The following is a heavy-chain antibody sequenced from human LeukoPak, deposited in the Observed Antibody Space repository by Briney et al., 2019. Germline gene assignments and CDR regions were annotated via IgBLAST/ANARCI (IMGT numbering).Heavy chain of an antibody. V-gene: IGHV3-23*01. Sequence: GGSLRLCCAASGFIFSDFWMTWVRQAPGKGLEWVSAISGSGGSTYYADSVKGRFTISRDNSKNTLYLQMNSLRAEDTAVYYCAKVPKALWFGEFDYWGQGTLVTVSS. CDR1: GFIFSDFW. CDR2: ISGSGGST. CDR3: AKVPKALWFGEFDY. D-gene: IGHD3-10*01. J-gene: IGHJ4*02.